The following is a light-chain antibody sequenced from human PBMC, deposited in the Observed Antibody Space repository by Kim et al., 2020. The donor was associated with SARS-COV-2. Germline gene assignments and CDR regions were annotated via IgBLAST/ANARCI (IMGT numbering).Light chain of an antibody. CDR1: QSIATY. CDR2: ETS. CDR3: QQTYRNPPT. V-gene: IGKV1-39*01. J-gene: IGKJ4*02. Sequence: SESVGDRVTITCRASQSIATYLNWYQWKPGKAPNLLIFETSNLQSGVPSRFSGSVSGTDFTLTIINLQPEDFATYYCQQTYRNPPTFGRGTKLEI.